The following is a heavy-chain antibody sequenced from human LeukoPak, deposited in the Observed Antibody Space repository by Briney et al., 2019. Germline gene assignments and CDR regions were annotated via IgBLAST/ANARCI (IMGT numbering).Heavy chain of an antibody. J-gene: IGHJ2*01. Sequence: SQTLSLTCTVSGDSISSGGFFWSWIRQHPGRGLEWMGYIYYNGSPYSNPSLKSRVTISIYTSKNQFSLRLSSLTAADTAVYYCAGEKQSCSGGSCYEGRYFDLWGRGTLVTVST. V-gene: IGHV4-31*03. CDR2: IYYNGSP. CDR1: GDSISSGGFF. D-gene: IGHD2-15*01. CDR3: AGEKQSCSGGSCYEGRYFDL.